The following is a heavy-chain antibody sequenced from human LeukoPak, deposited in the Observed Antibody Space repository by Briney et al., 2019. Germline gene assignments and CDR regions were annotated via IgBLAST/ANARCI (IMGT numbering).Heavy chain of an antibody. V-gene: IGHV3-9*01. CDR1: GFTFGDYA. CDR2: ISWNSGSI. Sequence: GGSLRLSCAASGFTFGDYAMHWVRQAPGKGLEWVSGISWNSGSIGYADSVKGRFTISRDNAKNSLYLQMNSLRAEDTALYYCVKAGLYSTSPIEKWGEGTLVTVSP. D-gene: IGHD6-6*01. CDR3: VKAGLYSTSPIEK. J-gene: IGHJ1*01.